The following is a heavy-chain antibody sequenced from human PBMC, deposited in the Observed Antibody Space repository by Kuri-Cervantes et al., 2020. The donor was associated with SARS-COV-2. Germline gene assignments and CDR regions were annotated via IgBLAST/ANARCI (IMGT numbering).Heavy chain of an antibody. Sequence: GGSLRLSCAASGFTFSSYSMNWVRQAPGKGLEWVSSISSSSSYIYYADSVKGRFTISRDNAKNSLYLQMNSLRAEDTAVYYCANEGYCTNGVCYYYYGMDVWGQGTTVTVSS. CDR3: ANEGYCTNGVCYYYYGMDV. CDR1: GFTFSSYS. CDR2: ISSSSSYI. D-gene: IGHD2-8*01. J-gene: IGHJ6*02. V-gene: IGHV3-21*04.